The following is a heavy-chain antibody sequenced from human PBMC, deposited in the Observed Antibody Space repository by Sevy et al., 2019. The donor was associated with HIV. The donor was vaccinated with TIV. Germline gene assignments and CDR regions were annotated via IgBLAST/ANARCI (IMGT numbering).Heavy chain of an antibody. Sequence: SLRLSCAASGFTFDEYALHWVRQAPGKGLEWVSGISWNSDSVHYADSVKGRFTISRDNANNSLYLHMDRLRIVDTALYYCAKAITGITSGSFDYWGQGALVTVSS. D-gene: IGHD1-7*01. J-gene: IGHJ4*02. V-gene: IGHV3-9*01. CDR1: GFTFDEYA. CDR2: ISWNSDSV. CDR3: AKAITGITSGSFDY.